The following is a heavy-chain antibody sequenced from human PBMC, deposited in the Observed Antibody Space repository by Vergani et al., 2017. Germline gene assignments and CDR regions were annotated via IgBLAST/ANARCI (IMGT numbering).Heavy chain of an antibody. D-gene: IGHD4-17*01. J-gene: IGHJ4*02. CDR2: ISSSSSYI. Sequence: EVQLVESGGGLVKPGGSLRLSCAASGFTFRSYSMNWVRQAPGKGLEWVSSISSSSSYIYYADSVKGRFTISRDNSKNTLYLQMNSLRAEDTAVYYCAKDLGYGDYFDYWGQGTLVTVSS. CDR1: GFTFRSYS. V-gene: IGHV3-21*04. CDR3: AKDLGYGDYFDY.